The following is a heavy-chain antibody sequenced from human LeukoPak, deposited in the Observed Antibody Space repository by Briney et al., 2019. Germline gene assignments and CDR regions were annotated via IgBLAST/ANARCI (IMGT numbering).Heavy chain of an antibody. CDR3: ARDREYSYGYGVDY. Sequence: GGSLRLSCAASGFTFSIYGMHWVRQAPGKGLEYVSAISTNGGSTYYANSVKGTFNISRDNSKNTLYLQMGSLRAEDMAVYYCARDREYSYGYGVDYWGQGTLVTVSS. CDR2: ISTNGGST. J-gene: IGHJ4*02. V-gene: IGHV3-64*01. D-gene: IGHD5-18*01. CDR1: GFTFSIYG.